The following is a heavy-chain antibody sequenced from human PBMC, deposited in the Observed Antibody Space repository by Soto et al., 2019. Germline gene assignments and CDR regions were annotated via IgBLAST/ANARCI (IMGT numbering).Heavy chain of an antibody. CDR3: ARDTTYYHYYGMDV. CDR2: IYYSGST. Sequence: PSETLSLTCTVSGGSISSGDYYWSWVRQYPGKGLEWIGYIYYSGSTSYNPSLKSRITISVDTSKNQFSLKLTSVTAADTAVYYCARDTTYYHYYGMDVWGQGTTVTVSS. D-gene: IGHD1-26*01. J-gene: IGHJ6*02. CDR1: GGSISSGDYY. V-gene: IGHV4-31*03.